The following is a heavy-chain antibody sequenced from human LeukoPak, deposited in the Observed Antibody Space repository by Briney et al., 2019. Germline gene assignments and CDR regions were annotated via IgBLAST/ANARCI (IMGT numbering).Heavy chain of an antibody. CDR2: ICYSGCT. D-gene: IGHD6-19*01. J-gene: IGHJ6*02. Sequence: SETLTLTCTASGFTISSYYWSWIRQPPGKGLEWIGYICYSGCTKYNPSLKSRVTISVDTSKSKFSLKLSSVTAADSAVYYCARNDRIAVAGSNYYYYYGMDVWGQGTTGTVSS. CDR3: ARNDRIAVAGSNYYYYYGMDV. CDR1: GFTISSYY. V-gene: IGHV4-59*01.